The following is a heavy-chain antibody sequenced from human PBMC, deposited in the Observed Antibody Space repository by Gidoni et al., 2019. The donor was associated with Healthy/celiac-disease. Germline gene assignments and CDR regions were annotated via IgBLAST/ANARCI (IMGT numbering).Heavy chain of an antibody. J-gene: IGHJ3*02. CDR2: IYYSGST. V-gene: IGHV4-59*01. CDR1: GGSIRSYY. CDR3: ARDRIVGATTSAFDI. Sequence: QVHLQESGPGLVKPSETLSLTCTVSGGSIRSYYWSWIRQPPGKGLGWIGYIYYSGSTNYNPSLKSRVTISVDTSKNQFSLKLSSVTAADTAVYYCARDRIVGATTSAFDIWGQGTMVTVSS. D-gene: IGHD1-26*01.